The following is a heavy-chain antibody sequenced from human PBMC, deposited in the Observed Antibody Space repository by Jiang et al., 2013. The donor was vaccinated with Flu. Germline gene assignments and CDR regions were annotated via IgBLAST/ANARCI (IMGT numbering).Heavy chain of an antibody. CDR2: ISYDGRNK. D-gene: IGHD3-22*01. Sequence: VQLVESGGGVVQPGRSLSLFCAASGFTFSTYAMHWVRQTPGKGLEWVSVISYDGRNKYYADSVKGRFTVSRDKSKNTLYLQMNGYPTGVSVGDFDYWGQGTLVTVSS. CDR1: GFTFSTYA. J-gene: IGHJ4*02. V-gene: IGHV3-30*04. CDR3: Y.